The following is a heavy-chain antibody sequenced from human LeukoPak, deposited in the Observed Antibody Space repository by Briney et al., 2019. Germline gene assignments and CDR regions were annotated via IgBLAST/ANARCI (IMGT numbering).Heavy chain of an antibody. J-gene: IGHJ3*02. CDR1: GGTFSSYA. CDR3: ATNGHPQGAFDI. V-gene: IGHV1-69*04. CDR2: IIPILGIA. Sequence: SVKVSCKASGGTFSSYAISWVRQAPGQGLEWMGRIIPILGIANYAQKFQGRVTITADKSTSTAYKELSSLRSEDTAVYYCATNGHPQGAFDIWGQGTMVTVSS.